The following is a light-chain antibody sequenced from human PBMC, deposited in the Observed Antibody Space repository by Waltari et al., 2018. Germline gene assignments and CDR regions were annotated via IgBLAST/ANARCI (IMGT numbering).Light chain of an antibody. CDR1: LGITRW. J-gene: IGKJ1*01. Sequence: IQMTQSPSSVSASVGDRVSISCRASLGITRWLAWYQQQPGKAPRLLIYGASNLQSGAPSRFSGSRSGTDFTLTISGLQPEDFGTYYCQQTEGFPWTFGQGTKVEV. CDR3: QQTEGFPWT. CDR2: GAS. V-gene: IGKV1-12*01.